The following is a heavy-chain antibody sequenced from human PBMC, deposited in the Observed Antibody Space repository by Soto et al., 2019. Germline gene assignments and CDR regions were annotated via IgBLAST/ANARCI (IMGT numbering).Heavy chain of an antibody. D-gene: IGHD5-12*01. CDR3: ATERYSGYDLYY. CDR1: GFTFSSYA. Sequence: EVQLLESGGGLVQPGGSLRLSCAASGFTFSSYAMSWVRQAPGKGLEWVSAIIGSGGSTYYADSVKGRFTISRDNSKNTLYLQMNSLRAEDTAVYYCATERYSGYDLYYWGQGTLVTVSS. CDR2: IIGSGGST. V-gene: IGHV3-23*01. J-gene: IGHJ4*02.